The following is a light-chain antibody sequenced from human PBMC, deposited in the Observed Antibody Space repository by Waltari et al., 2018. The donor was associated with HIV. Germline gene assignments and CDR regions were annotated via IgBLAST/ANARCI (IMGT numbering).Light chain of an antibody. CDR3: AAWDDSLNGSYV. CDR2: SNH. V-gene: IGLV1-44*01. J-gene: IGLJ1*01. CDR1: SSNIGRNT. Sequence: QSVLTQPPSASGTPGQRVTISCSGSSSNIGRNTLNWYQQLPGTAPKTLIYSNHQLPSGVPDRFAGSKSGTSASLAISGLQSEDEADYYCAAWDDSLNGSYVFGTGTKVTVL.